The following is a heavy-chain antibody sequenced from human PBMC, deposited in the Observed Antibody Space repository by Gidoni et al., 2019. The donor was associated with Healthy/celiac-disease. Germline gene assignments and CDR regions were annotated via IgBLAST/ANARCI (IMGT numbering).Heavy chain of an antibody. CDR3: ARDRRETAIAFFDY. J-gene: IGHJ4*02. CDR1: GFTFSSYG. V-gene: IGHV3-33*01. Sequence: QVQLVESGGGVVQPGRSLRLSCAASGFTFSSYGMHWVRQAPGKGLEWVAVIWYDGSNKYYADSVKGRFTISRDNSKNTLYLQMNSLRAEVTAVYYCARDRRETAIAFFDYWGQGTLVTVSS. CDR2: IWYDGSNK. D-gene: IGHD5-18*01.